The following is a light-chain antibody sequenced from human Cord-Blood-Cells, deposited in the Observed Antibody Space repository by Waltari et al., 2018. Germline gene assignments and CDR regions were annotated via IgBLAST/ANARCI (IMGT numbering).Light chain of an antibody. CDR3: QTWGTGIRV. CDR2: LNSDGSH. J-gene: IGLJ3*02. CDR1: SGHSSYA. V-gene: IGLV4-69*01. Sequence: QLVLTQSPSASASLGASVKLTCTLSSGHSSYAIAWHQQQPETGPRYLMKLNSDGSHSKGDGIPDRLSGASSGAERYLTSSSLQSEDEADYYGQTWGTGIRVFGGGTKLTVL.